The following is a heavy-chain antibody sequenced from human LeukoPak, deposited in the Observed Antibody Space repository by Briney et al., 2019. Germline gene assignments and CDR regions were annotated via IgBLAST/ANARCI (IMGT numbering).Heavy chain of an antibody. D-gene: IGHD3-10*01. V-gene: IGHV4-4*07. Sequence: ASETLSLTCTVSGDSISSYYWSWIRQPAGKGLEWIGRIYTSGSTNYNPSLKRRVTISVDTSKNQFSLRLSSVTAADTAVYYCAREGLNMVRGVIPKEAWGWFDPWGQGTLVTVSS. CDR3: AREGLNMVRGVIPKEAWGWFDP. CDR2: IYTSGST. J-gene: IGHJ5*02. CDR1: GDSISSYY.